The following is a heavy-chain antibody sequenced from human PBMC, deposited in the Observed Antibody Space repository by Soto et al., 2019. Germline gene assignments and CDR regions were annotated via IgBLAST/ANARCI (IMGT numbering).Heavy chain of an antibody. D-gene: IGHD3-3*01. Sequence: QVQLVQSGAEVKKPGASVKVSCKASGYTFTSYGISWVRQAPGQGLEWMGWISAYNGNTNYAQKLQGRVTMTTDTSTSTAYMELRSLRSDNTAVYYCARDLYYDFWSGYSDYWGQGTLVTVSS. CDR1: GYTFTSYG. V-gene: IGHV1-18*01. CDR3: ARDLYYDFWSGYSDY. J-gene: IGHJ4*02. CDR2: ISAYNGNT.